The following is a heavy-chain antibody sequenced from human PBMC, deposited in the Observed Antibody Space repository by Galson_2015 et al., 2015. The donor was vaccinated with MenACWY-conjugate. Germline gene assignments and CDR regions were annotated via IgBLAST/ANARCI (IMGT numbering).Heavy chain of an antibody. CDR3: ARHPPGGRGMDV. CDR1: GYYFAGYW. V-gene: IGHV5-51*01. CDR2: ISPGDSNT. J-gene: IGHJ6*02. D-gene: IGHD2-8*02. Sequence: QSGAEVTQPGEALQISCTGSGYYFAGYWIAWVRQITGQGLGWMGLISPGDSNTRYSPSFQGHVTISADKSISNAYLKWRSLKASDTAMYYCARHPPGGRGMDVSGQGTPVTLAS.